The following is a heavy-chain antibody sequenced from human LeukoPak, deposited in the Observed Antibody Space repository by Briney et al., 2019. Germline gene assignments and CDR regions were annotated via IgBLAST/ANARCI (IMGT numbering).Heavy chain of an antibody. CDR3: ARDGYYYDSSGYRLIAFDI. CDR1: GFTFSSYA. Sequence: QSGGSLRLSCAASGFTFSSYAMSWVRQAPGKGLEWVSYISSSSSTMYYADSVKGRFTISRDNAKNSLYLQMNSLRDEDTAVYYCARDGYYYDSSGYRLIAFDIWRQGTMVTVSS. J-gene: IGHJ3*02. CDR2: ISSSSSTM. D-gene: IGHD3-22*01. V-gene: IGHV3-48*02.